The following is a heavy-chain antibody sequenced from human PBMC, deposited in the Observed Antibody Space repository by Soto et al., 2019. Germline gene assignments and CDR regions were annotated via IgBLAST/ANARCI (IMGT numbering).Heavy chain of an antibody. CDR2: FFVGGNT. CDR1: GGSIGSTTYY. D-gene: IGHD2-2*01. J-gene: IGHJ6*02. CDR3: ARLYGYCIRNSCHGHYAMDV. V-gene: IGHV4-39*01. Sequence: PSETLSLTCTVSGGSIGSTTYYWGWMRQPPGKGLEWIASFFVGGNTYYNPSLNSRVTVSVDTSKNQFSLKVTSVTAADTAVYYCARLYGYCIRNSCHGHYAMDVWGQGTTVTVSS.